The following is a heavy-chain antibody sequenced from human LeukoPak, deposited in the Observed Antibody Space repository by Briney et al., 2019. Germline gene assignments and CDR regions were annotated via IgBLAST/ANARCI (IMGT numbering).Heavy chain of an antibody. D-gene: IGHD6-19*01. CDR3: ARLGDEIAVSGLKYYHYSHTDV. CDR1: GGSIRDFY. Sequence: SETLSLTCSVSGGSIRDFYWTWIRQPPGKGLEWIGYIYYTGTTNYSPSLRGRVIMSVDTSRNQFSLNLTSVTPADTAVYFCARLGDEIAVSGLKYYHYSHTDVWGSGTSLAVSS. J-gene: IGHJ6*03. CDR2: IYYTGTT. V-gene: IGHV4-59*01.